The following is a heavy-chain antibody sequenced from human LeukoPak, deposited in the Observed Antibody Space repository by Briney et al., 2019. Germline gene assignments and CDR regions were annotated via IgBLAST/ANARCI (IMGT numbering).Heavy chain of an antibody. J-gene: IGHJ3*02. CDR1: GFTFSSYG. Sequence: GRSLRLSCAASGFTFSSYGMHWVRQAPGKGLEWVAVISYDGSNKYYADSVKGRFTISRDNAKNSLYLQMNSLRAEDTAVYYCARGQVAFDIWGQGTMVTVSS. V-gene: IGHV3-30*03. CDR2: ISYDGSNK. CDR3: ARGQVAFDI.